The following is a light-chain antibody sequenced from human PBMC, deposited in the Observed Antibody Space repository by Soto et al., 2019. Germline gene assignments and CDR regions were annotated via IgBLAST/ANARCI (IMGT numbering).Light chain of an antibody. J-gene: IGKJ1*01. V-gene: IGKV1-39*01. CDR1: QSISSY. CDR2: AAS. CDR3: QKSYSTPRT. Sequence: DIQMTQSPSSLSASVRDRVTITCRASQSISSYLNWYQQKPGKAPKLLIYAASSLQSGVPSRFSGSGSGTDFTLTVSSLQPEDFATYFCQKSYSTPRTFGQGTKVE.